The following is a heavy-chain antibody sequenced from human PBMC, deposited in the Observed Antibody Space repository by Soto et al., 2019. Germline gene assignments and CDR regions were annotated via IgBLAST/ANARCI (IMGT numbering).Heavy chain of an antibody. CDR1: GFTFSSYG. Sequence: GGSLRLSCAASGFTFSSYGMHWVRQAPGKGLEWVAVIWYDGSNKYYADSVRGRFTISRDNSKNTLYLQMNSLRAEDTAVYYCAREHSSGSNYLSAFDIWGQGTMVTVSS. CDR2: IWYDGSNK. CDR3: AREHSSGSNYLSAFDI. D-gene: IGHD6-19*01. V-gene: IGHV3-33*01. J-gene: IGHJ3*02.